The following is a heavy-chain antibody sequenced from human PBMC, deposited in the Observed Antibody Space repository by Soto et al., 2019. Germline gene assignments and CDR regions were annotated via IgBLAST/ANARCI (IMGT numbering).Heavy chain of an antibody. Sequence: PLSVTCAGCDGSIIGYYCSRTRERPGKGLEWIGEFSQSGTTTDTPSLKSRVTISVDTSKNQFSLKLSSVTAADTAVYYCARGRDYYDSSGYSLCGQGTLVPVSA. V-gene: IGHV4-34*01. J-gene: IGHJ4*02. D-gene: IGHD3-22*01. CDR1: DGSIIGYY. CDR2: FSQSGTT. CDR3: ARGRDYYDSSGYSL.